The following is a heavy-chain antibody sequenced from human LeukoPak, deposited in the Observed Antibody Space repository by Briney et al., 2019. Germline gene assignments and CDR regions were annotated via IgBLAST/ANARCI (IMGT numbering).Heavy chain of an antibody. V-gene: IGHV3-21*06. CDR1: GLTFSTSG. CDR2: IGPTGSDK. CDR3: ATETNGRHYDY. Sequence: AGGSLRLSCTASGLTFSTSGFNWVRQAPGKGLECVASIGPTGSDKYHSDSIKGRFTISRDNANNCLYLQMNSLRAEDTAVYYCATETNGRHYDYWGQGTLLTVSS. J-gene: IGHJ4*02. D-gene: IGHD1-14*01.